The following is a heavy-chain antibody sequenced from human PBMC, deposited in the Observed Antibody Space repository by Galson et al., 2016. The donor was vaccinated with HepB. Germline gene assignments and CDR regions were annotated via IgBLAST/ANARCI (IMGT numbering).Heavy chain of an antibody. CDR2: IIPIFGTA. V-gene: IGHV1-69*06. Sequence: SVKVSCKDSGGTFSNYVISWVRQAPGQGLEWMGGIIPIFGTANNAQKFQGRVTITADKFTSTAYMELRSLRSEDTAVYYCARLDAYNYPYYFDYWGQGTLVTVS. J-gene: IGHJ4*02. CDR1: GGTFSNYV. D-gene: IGHD5-24*01. CDR3: ARLDAYNYPYYFDY.